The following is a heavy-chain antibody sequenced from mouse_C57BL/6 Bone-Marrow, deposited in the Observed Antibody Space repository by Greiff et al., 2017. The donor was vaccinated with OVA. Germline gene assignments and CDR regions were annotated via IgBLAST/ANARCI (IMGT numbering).Heavy chain of an antibody. J-gene: IGHJ4*01. Sequence: QVQLQQSGPELVKPGASVKISCKASGYAFSSSWMNWVKQRPGKGLEWIGRIYPGDGDTNYNGKFKGKATLTADKSSSTAYMQLSSLTSEDSAVYCCARMDDYDDAMDYWGQGTSVTVSS. CDR1: GYAFSSSW. CDR2: IYPGDGDT. V-gene: IGHV1-82*01. D-gene: IGHD2-4*01. CDR3: ARMDDYDDAMDY.